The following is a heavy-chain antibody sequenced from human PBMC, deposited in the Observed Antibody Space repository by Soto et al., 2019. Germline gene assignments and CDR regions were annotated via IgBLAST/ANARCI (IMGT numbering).Heavy chain of an antibody. CDR3: ASGSVGGIPVYPVGAFDI. V-gene: IGHV1-3*04. Sequence: GVPVKVSCKASGYTLTRYDRDWGRQAPGQRLEWMGWINTGNGNTKYSQKFQGRVTITRDTSASTAYMELSSLRSEDTAVYYCASGSVGGIPVYPVGAFDIWGQGTMVAVSS. D-gene: IGHD3-10*01. CDR1: GYTLTRYD. J-gene: IGHJ3*02. CDR2: INTGNGNT.